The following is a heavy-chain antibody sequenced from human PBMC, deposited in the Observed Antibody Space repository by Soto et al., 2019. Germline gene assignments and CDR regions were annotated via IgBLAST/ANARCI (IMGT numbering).Heavy chain of an antibody. V-gene: IGHV1-18*01. CDR3: ARDTDVWTRYFFDN. CDR2: ISGYNGDTNT. CDR1: GYIFTNYA. Sequence: QVQLVQSAAEVRKHGASVKVSCKASGYIFTNYAIRWVRQAPGQGPEWMGWISGYNGDTNTNYSQKVQGRVTMTTDKSPTTAYMELRSLRSDDTAVYYCARDTDVWTRYFFDNWGQGTLVTVSS. J-gene: IGHJ4*02. D-gene: IGHD3-3*01.